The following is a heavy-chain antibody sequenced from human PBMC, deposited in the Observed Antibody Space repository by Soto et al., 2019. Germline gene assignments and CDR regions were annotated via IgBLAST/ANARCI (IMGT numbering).Heavy chain of an antibody. V-gene: IGHV3-33*01. CDR2: IWYDGSNK. Sequence: GGSLRLSCAASGFTFSSYGMHWVRQAPGKGLEWVAVIWYDGSNKYYADSVKGRFTISRDNSKNTLYLQMNSLRAEDTAVYYCARDNNYYGSGSDNYYYYGMDVWGQGTTVTVSS. CDR3: ARDNNYYGSGSDNYYYYGMDV. D-gene: IGHD3-10*01. CDR1: GFTFSSYG. J-gene: IGHJ6*02.